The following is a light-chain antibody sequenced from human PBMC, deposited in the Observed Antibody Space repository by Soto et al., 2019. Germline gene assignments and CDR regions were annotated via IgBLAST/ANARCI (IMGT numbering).Light chain of an antibody. J-gene: IGKJ5*01. Sequence: IVLTQSPGTRSVSPWDGATLSCRASQTVGKNYLAWYQQRPGQAPRLLIHGASSRATGIPDRFSGSGSGTEFTLTIGRLEAADFAVYYCQQYGTSEIIFGQGTRLEIK. CDR2: GAS. CDR1: QTVGKNY. CDR3: QQYGTSEII. V-gene: IGKV3-20*01.